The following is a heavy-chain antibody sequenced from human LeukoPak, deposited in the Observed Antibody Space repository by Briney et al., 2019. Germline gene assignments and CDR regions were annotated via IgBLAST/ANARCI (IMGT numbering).Heavy chain of an antibody. V-gene: IGHV7-4-1*02. Sequence: ASVKVSCKASGYTVSTYAMNGVRQAPGQGLEGMGWINTNTRNPTYAQGFTGRFVFSLDASVSTAYLQISSLKAEDTAVYYCASSYCSGGHCYPQQKAYYFDYWGQGTLVTVSS. CDR2: INTNTRNP. J-gene: IGHJ4*02. D-gene: IGHD2-15*01. CDR3: ASSYCSGGHCYPQQKAYYFDY. CDR1: GYTVSTYA.